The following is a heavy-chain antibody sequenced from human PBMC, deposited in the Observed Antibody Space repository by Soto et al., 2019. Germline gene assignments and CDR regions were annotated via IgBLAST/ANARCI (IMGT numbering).Heavy chain of an antibody. Sequence: EVQLVESGGGLVRPGGSLRLSCAASGFTFSSYWMHWVRQAPGQGLVWVSRMNEDGGTTDYADSVKGRFTISRDNAKNTLYLQMNSLRVEDTAVYYCASDLSGRADVWGQGTTGTVAS. J-gene: IGHJ6*02. D-gene: IGHD3-10*01. V-gene: IGHV3-74*02. CDR1: GFTFSSYW. CDR2: MNEDGGTT. CDR3: ASDLSGRADV.